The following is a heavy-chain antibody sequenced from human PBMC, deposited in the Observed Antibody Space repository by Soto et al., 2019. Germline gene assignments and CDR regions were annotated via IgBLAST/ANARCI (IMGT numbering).Heavy chain of an antibody. Sequence: SVKVSCKASGGTFSSYAISWVRQAPGQGLGWMGGIIPIFGTANYEQKFQGRVTITADESTRTAYMELSSRRSEDTAVYYCARDYDSSGDYYYYGMDVRGQGTMATVSS. V-gene: IGHV1-69*13. D-gene: IGHD3-22*01. CDR2: IIPIFGTA. J-gene: IGHJ6*02. CDR3: ARDYDSSGDYYYYGMDV. CDR1: GGTFSSYA.